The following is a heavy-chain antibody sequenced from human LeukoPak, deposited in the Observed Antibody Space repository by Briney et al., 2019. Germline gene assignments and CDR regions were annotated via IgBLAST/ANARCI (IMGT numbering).Heavy chain of an antibody. D-gene: IGHD1-26*01. J-gene: IGHJ4*02. CDR3: ARGEWRELVYAN. CDR1: GGTFSSYA. CDR2: IIPIFGTA. V-gene: IGHV1-69*13. Sequence: SVKVSCKASGGTFSSYAISWVRQAPGQGLEWMGGIIPIFGTANYAQKFQGRVTITADESTSTACMELSSLRSEDTAVYYCARGEWRELVYANWGQGTLVTVSS.